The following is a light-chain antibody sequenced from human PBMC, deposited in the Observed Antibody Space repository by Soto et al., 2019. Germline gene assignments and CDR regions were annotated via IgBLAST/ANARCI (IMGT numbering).Light chain of an antibody. Sequence: QSVLTQPASVSGSPGQSITISCTGTSSDVGGYNYVYWYQQHPGKAPKLMIYDVSNRPSGVSNRFSGSKSGNTASLTISGLQAEDEADYYCSSYTSSSTLEGVFGTGTKVTVL. CDR2: DVS. J-gene: IGLJ1*01. CDR3: SSYTSSSTLEGV. CDR1: SSDVGGYNY. V-gene: IGLV2-14*01.